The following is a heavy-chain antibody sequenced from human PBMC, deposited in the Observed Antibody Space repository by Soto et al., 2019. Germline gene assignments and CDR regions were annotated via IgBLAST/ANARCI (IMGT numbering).Heavy chain of an antibody. CDR2: IYYSGST. V-gene: IGHV4-59*12. Sequence: SETLSLTCTVSGGSISSYYWSWIRQPPGKGLEWIGYIYYSGSTYYNPSLKSRVTISVDTPKNQFSLKLSSVTAADTAVYYCARELRFGEDYYGMDVWGQGTTVTVSS. D-gene: IGHD3-10*01. J-gene: IGHJ6*02. CDR3: ARELRFGEDYYGMDV. CDR1: GGSISSYY.